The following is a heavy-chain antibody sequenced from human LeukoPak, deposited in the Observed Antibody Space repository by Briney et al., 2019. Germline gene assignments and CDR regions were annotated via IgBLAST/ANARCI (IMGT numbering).Heavy chain of an antibody. CDR1: GFTFSFNS. D-gene: IGHD2-8*01. CDR3: ARSNGFGMDV. Sequence: GGSQRLSCAASGFTFSFNSMHGVRQGPGKGLVWVSRIKRDGSGTTYADSVKGRVTISRDNAKNTLYLQMNSLRAEDTAVYYCARSNGFGMDVWGQGTTVTVSS. CDR2: IKRDGSGT. V-gene: IGHV3-74*01. J-gene: IGHJ6*02.